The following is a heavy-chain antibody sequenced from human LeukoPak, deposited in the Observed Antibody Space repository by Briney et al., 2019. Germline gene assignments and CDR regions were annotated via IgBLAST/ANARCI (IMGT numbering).Heavy chain of an antibody. J-gene: IGHJ4*02. CDR3: ARAGSYRFDY. CDR1: GYTFSSYW. V-gene: IGHV3-74*01. D-gene: IGHD1-26*01. CDR2: INTDGSTT. Sequence: GGSLRLSCAGSGYTFSSYWIHWVRQGPGKGLVWVSRINTDGSTTTYGDSVKGRFTISRDNAKNTVFLQMNSLRAEDTAVYYCARAGSYRFDYWGQGTLVTVSS.